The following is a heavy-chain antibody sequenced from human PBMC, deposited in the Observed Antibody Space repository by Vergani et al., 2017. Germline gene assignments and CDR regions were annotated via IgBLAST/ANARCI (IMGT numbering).Heavy chain of an antibody. D-gene: IGHD2/OR15-2a*01. CDR3: AKDIVTTGSYFDY. CDR2: ISSSGSTI. J-gene: IGHJ4*02. Sequence: VQLVESGGGLVQPGRSLRLSCAASGFTFSDYYMSWIRQAPGKGLEWVSYISSSGSTIYYADSVKGRFTISRDNAKNSLYLQMNSLRAEDTAVYYCAKDIVTTGSYFDYWGQGTLVTVSS. V-gene: IGHV3-11*01. CDR1: GFTFSDYY.